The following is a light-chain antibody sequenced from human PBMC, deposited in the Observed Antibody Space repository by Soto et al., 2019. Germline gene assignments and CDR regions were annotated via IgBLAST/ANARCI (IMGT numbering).Light chain of an antibody. CDR1: QSVSSY. V-gene: IGKV3-11*01. J-gene: IGKJ3*01. CDR3: QQRSNWVT. CDR2: DAS. Sequence: EIVLTQSPATLSLSPGERATLSCRASQSVSSYLAWYQQKPGQAPRLLIYDASNRATGIPARFSGSGSGTDFTLTISSLEPEDFAVYYCQQRSNWVTFGPGPKWISN.